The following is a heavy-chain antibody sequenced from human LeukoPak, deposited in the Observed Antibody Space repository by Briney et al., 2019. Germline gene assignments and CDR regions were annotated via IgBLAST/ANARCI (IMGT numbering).Heavy chain of an antibody. CDR3: AREGWSSWYFQH. CDR2: INPNSGGT. CDR1: GYTFTGYY. J-gene: IGHJ1*01. Sequence: ASVKVSCKASGYTFTGYYMHWVRQAPGQGLEWMGWINPNSGGTNYAQKFQGRVTMTRDTSISTAYMELSRLRSGDTAVYYCAREGWSSWYFQHWGQGTLVTVSS. D-gene: IGHD6-13*01. V-gene: IGHV1-2*02.